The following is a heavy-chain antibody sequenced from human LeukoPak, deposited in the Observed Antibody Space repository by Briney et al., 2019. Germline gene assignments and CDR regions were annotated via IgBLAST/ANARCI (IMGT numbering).Heavy chain of an antibody. CDR1: GFTFSSYW. J-gene: IGHJ4*02. CDR3: ALWGGRSSLKVGFDY. Sequence: PGGSLRLSCVASGFTFSSYWMHWVRQDPRKGLVWVSRINGDGRNINYADSVRGRFTISRDNAKNTLYLQMNTLRVEDTAVYYCALWGGRSSLKVGFDYWGQGTLVTVSS. D-gene: IGHD2-2*01. V-gene: IGHV3-74*01. CDR2: INGDGRNI.